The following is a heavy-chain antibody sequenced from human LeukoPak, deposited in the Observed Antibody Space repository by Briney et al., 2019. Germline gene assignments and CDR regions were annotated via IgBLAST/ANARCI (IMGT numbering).Heavy chain of an antibody. Sequence: PGGSLRLSCAASGFTLGSYWLHWVRQAPGKGLVWVSRINIDGSSTSYADSVKGRFTISRDNAKNTLYLQMNSLRAEDTAVYYCARVDSSSWYLTPKYYFDYWGQGTLVTVPS. V-gene: IGHV3-74*01. CDR3: ARVDSSSWYLTPKYYFDY. J-gene: IGHJ4*02. CDR2: INIDGSST. CDR1: GFTLGSYW. D-gene: IGHD6-13*01.